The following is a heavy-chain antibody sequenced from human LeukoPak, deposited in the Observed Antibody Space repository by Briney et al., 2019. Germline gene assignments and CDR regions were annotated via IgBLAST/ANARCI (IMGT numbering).Heavy chain of an antibody. CDR2: INSDGSDT. CDR3: ARGSHHFDS. Sequence: GRSLRVSCAASGFTFSSHWMQWVRQVPGKGLMWVSRINSDGSDTNYADSVKGRFTISRDNAKNTVYLQMNSLRVEDTAVYYCARGSHHFDSWGQGTLVTVSS. J-gene: IGHJ5*01. CDR1: GFTFSSHW. V-gene: IGHV3-74*01.